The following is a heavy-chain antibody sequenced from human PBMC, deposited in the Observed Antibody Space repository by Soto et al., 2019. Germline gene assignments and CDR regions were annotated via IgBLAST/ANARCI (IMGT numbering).Heavy chain of an antibody. D-gene: IGHD3-22*01. CDR2: MLYSGST. CDR3: ARARGYYDSPGI. V-gene: IGHV4-59*01. CDR1: GDSISNYY. J-gene: IGHJ3*02. Sequence: QVQLQESGPGLVKPSETLSLTCTVSGDSISNYYWHWIRQPPRKGLEWIGYMLYSGSTSYNPSLKSRVTISVDTSKNQFSLKLSSVTAADTAVYYCARARGYYDSPGIWGQGTMVTVSS.